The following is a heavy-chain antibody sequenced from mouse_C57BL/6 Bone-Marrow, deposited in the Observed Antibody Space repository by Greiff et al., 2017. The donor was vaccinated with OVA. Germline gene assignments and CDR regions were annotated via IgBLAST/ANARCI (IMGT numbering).Heavy chain of an antibody. V-gene: IGHV5-4*01. Sequence: EVKLQESGGGLVKPGGSLKLSCAASGFTFSSYAMSWVRQTPEKRLEWVATISDGGSYTYYPDNVKGRFTISRDNAKNNLYLQMSHLKSEDTAMYYCAREGGNPYYYAMDYWGQGTSVTVSS. CDR2: ISDGGSYT. D-gene: IGHD2-1*01. CDR3: AREGGNPYYYAMDY. CDR1: GFTFSSYA. J-gene: IGHJ4*01.